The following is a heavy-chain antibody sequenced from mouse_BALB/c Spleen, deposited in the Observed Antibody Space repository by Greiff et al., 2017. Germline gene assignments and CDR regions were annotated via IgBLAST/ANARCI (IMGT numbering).Heavy chain of an antibody. D-gene: IGHD2-10*01. J-gene: IGHJ1*01. CDR3: ARAYYGNYEDWYFDV. Sequence: EVQLQESGGGLVQPGGSRKLSCAASGFTFSSFGMHWVRQAPEKGLEWVAYISSGSSTIYYADTVKGRFTISRDNPKNTLFLQMTSLRSEDTAMYYCARAYYGNYEDWYFDVWGAGTTVTVSS. CDR1: GFTFSSFG. V-gene: IGHV5-17*02. CDR2: ISSGSSTI.